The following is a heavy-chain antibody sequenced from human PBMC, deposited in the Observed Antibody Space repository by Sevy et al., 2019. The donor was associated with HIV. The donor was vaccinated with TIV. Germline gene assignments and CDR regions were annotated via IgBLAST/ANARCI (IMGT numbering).Heavy chain of an antibody. Sequence: SETLSLTCTVSGGSISSYYWSWIRQPPGKGLEWIGYIYYSGSTNYNPSLKSRVTISVDTSKNQFSLKLSSVTAADTAVYYCARASSATVTTVWGYYYGMDVWGQRTTVTVSS. V-gene: IGHV4-59*13. CDR2: IYYSGST. CDR1: GGSISSYY. CDR3: ARASSATVTTVWGYYYGMDV. J-gene: IGHJ6*02. D-gene: IGHD4-4*01.